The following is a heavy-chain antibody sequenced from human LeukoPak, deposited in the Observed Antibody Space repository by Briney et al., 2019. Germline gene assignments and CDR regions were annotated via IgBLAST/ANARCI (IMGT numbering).Heavy chain of an antibody. V-gene: IGHV4-39*01. CDR2: IYYSGST. CDR1: GGSISEISYY. D-gene: IGHD1-26*01. J-gene: IGHJ4*02. Sequence: SETLSLTCSVSGGSISEISYYWGWIRQPPGKGLEWIGNIYYSGSTYNNPFLESRVVISVDTSRNQFSLKLTSVTARDTAVYYCARQGVVGATGFDFWGQGILVTVSS. CDR3: ARQGVVGATGFDF.